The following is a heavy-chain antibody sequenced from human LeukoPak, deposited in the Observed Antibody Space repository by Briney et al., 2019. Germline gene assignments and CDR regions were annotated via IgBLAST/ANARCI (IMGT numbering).Heavy chain of an antibody. V-gene: IGHV1-18*01. J-gene: IGHJ4*02. D-gene: IGHD1-1*01. Sequence: ASVKVSCMASGYTFSSDGISRVRQAPGHAREGMGWISSYNGNTKYAEKLQGRVTKTTDTSTSTAYMELRSLRSDDTAVYYCARVQLERSGEPFDYWGQGTLVTVPS. CDR3: ARVQLERSGEPFDY. CDR1: GYTFSSDG. CDR2: ISSYNGNT.